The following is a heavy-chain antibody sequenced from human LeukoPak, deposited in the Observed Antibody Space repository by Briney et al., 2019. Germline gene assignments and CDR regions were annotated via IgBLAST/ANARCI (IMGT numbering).Heavy chain of an antibody. CDR3: ARDTTNVYYYDTSGYDH. V-gene: IGHV4-61*01. J-gene: IGHJ4*02. CDR2: IYYSEST. CDR1: GGSVSSGSYY. Sequence: SETLSLTCTVSGGSVSSGSYYWSWIRQPPGKGLEWIGYIYYSESTKYNPSLKSRVTISVDTSKNQFSLKLSSVTAADTAVYYCARDTTNVYYYDTSGYDHWGQGTLVTVSS. D-gene: IGHD3-22*01.